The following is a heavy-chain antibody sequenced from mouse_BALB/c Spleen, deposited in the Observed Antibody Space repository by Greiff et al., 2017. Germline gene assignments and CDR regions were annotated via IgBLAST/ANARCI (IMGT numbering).Heavy chain of an antibody. CDR2: IWSGGST. J-gene: IGHJ4*01. Sequence: QVQLQQSGPGLVQPSQSLSITCTVSGFSLTSYGVHWVRQSPGKGLEWLGVIWSGGSTDYNAAFISRLSISNDNSTSQVFFKMNSLQANDNARYYCARLQRDYAMDYWGQGTSVTVSS. CDR3: ARLQRDYAMDY. V-gene: IGHV2-2*02. D-gene: IGHD6-1*01. CDR1: GFSLTSYG.